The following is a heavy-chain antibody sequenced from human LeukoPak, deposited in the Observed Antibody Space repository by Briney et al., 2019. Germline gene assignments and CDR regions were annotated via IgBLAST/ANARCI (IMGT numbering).Heavy chain of an antibody. CDR1: GFTFSSYG. Sequence: GGSLRLSCAASGFTFSSYGMSWVRQAPGKGLEWVSAISGSGGSTYYADSVKGRFTISRDNSKNTLYLQMNSLRAEDTAVYYCATDDYGSGSYVDYWGQGTLVTVSS. CDR3: ATDDYGSGSYVDY. D-gene: IGHD3-10*01. V-gene: IGHV3-23*01. J-gene: IGHJ4*02. CDR2: ISGSGGST.